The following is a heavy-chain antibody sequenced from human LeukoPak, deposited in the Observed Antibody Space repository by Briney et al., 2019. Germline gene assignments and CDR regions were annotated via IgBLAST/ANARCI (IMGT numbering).Heavy chain of an antibody. CDR1: GFTFSSYG. Sequence: GGSLRLSCAASGFTFSSYGMHWVRQAPGKGLEWVAVISYDGSNKYYADSVKGRFTISRDNAKNSLYLQMNGLRAEDTAVYYCARSHFDPAYYYYYMDVWGKGTTVTISS. J-gene: IGHJ6*03. CDR2: ISYDGSNK. D-gene: IGHD3-9*01. V-gene: IGHV3-30*03. CDR3: ARSHFDPAYYYYYMDV.